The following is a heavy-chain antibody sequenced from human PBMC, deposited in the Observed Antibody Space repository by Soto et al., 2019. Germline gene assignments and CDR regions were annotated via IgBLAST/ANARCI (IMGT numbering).Heavy chain of an antibody. CDR1: GFTFSSYG. J-gene: IGHJ6*02. D-gene: IGHD1-1*01. Sequence: QVQLVESGGGVVQPGRSLRLSCAASGFTFSSYGMHWVRQAPGKGLEWVAVISYDGSNKYYADSVKGRFTISRDNSKNTLYLHMNSLRAEDTAVYYCSKAIYNPGGMDVWGQGTTVTVSS. V-gene: IGHV3-30*18. CDR2: ISYDGSNK. CDR3: SKAIYNPGGMDV.